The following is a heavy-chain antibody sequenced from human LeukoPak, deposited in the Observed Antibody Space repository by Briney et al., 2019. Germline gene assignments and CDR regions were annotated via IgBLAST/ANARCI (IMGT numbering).Heavy chain of an antibody. CDR3: ARAHYSGSFGY. V-gene: IGHV3-20*04. CDR1: GFIFDDYG. Sequence: GGSLRLSCAASGFIFDDYGMRWVSQARGKGREWVSGINWNGGSTVYEDYVKGRFNISRDKAKNSLYLQMNSLRAEDTALYYCARAHYSGSFGYWGQGTLVTVSS. J-gene: IGHJ4*02. D-gene: IGHD1-26*01. CDR2: INWNGGST.